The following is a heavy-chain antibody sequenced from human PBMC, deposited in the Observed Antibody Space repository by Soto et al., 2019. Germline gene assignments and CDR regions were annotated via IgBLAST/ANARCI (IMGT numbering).Heavy chain of an antibody. J-gene: IGHJ4*02. CDR2: ISGSGGST. CDR3: ASHTIFGVVPLFDY. Sequence: PGGSLRLSCAASGFTFSSYAMSWVRQAPGKGLEWVSAISGSGGSTYYADSVKGRFTISRDNSKNTLYLQMNSLRAEDTAVYYCASHTIFGVVPLFDYWGQGTLVTVSS. CDR1: GFTFSSYA. D-gene: IGHD3-3*01. V-gene: IGHV3-23*01.